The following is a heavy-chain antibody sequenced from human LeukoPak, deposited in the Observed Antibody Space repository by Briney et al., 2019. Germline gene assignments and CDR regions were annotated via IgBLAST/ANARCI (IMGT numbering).Heavy chain of an antibody. CDR1: GFTFSSYD. CDR2: ISSSGSSI. D-gene: IGHD3-9*01. Sequence: GGSLRLSCVASGFTFSSYDMNWVRQAPGKGLEWVSFISSSGSSIHYADSVKGRFTISRDNSKNTLYLQMNSLRAEDTAVYHCAKDLEAFDIWGKGTTVTISS. V-gene: IGHV3-48*01. J-gene: IGHJ6*04. CDR3: AKDLEAFDI.